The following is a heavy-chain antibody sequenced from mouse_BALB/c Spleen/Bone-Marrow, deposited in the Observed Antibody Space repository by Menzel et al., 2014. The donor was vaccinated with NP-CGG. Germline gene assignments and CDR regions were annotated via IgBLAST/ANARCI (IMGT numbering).Heavy chain of an antibody. CDR1: GLSFSSFG. J-gene: IGHJ4*01. Sequence: VEPGGGLVQPGGPRKLSCAASGLSFSSFGMHWVRQAPEKGLEWVAYISSGSSTIYYADTLKGRLTISRDNPKNTLFLRMTSLRTEGTAMNYCSRSPYDYAAKDCWGQGTSVTFSS. CDR3: SRSPYDYAAKDC. V-gene: IGHV5-17*02. D-gene: IGHD2-4*01. CDR2: ISSGSSTI.